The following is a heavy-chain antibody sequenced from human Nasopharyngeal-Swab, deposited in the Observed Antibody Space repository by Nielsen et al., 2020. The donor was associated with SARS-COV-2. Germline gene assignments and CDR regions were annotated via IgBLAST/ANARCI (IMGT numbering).Heavy chain of an antibody. CDR2: ISSSSSTI. CDR3: ARDDDYGDY. Sequence: GESLKISCAASGFTFSSYSMNWVRQAPGKGLEWVSYISSSSSTIYYADSVKGRFTISRDNAKKSLYLQMTSLRAEDTAVYYCARDDDYGDYWGQGTLVTVSS. J-gene: IGHJ4*02. V-gene: IGHV3-48*04. CDR1: GFTFSSYS.